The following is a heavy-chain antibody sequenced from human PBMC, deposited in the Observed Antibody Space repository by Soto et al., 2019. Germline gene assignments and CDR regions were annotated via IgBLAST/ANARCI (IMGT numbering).Heavy chain of an antibody. CDR3: AMVDVYVTPSPQDV. V-gene: IGHV1-18*01. CDR1: GYTFTRYG. D-gene: IGHD3-16*01. Sequence: QVQLVQSGAEVKNPGASVKVPCKASGYTFTRYGIGWARQAPGQGLEWMGWINTYNGNTNNAQNVQGRVTLTTDTSTSTAYMELRSLRSNDTAIYYCAMVDVYVTPSPQDVWGQGTTVIVSS. CDR2: INTYNGNT. J-gene: IGHJ6*02.